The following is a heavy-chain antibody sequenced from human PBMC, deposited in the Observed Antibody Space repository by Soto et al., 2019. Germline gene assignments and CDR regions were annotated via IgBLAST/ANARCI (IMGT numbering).Heavy chain of an antibody. J-gene: IGHJ4*02. CDR3: AHRVLRTVFGLVATTAIYFDF. Sequence: QITLNESGPTPVKPRQTLTLTCTLSGFSLTTSGVGVGWIRQSPGKAPEWLALIYWADDKRYSPSLKSKLTNTKDTSKNQVVLTMADLDPADTATSYCAHRVLRTVFGLVATTAIYFDFWGQGTPLAVS. V-gene: IGHV2-5*02. CDR1: GFSLTTSGVG. CDR2: IYWADDK. D-gene: IGHD3-3*01.